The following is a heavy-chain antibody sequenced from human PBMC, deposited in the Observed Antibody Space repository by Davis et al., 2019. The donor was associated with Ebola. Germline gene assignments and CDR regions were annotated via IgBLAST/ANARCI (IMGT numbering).Heavy chain of an antibody. D-gene: IGHD4-11*01. CDR2: FDPEDGET. V-gene: IGHV1-24*01. CDR3: ATLRATVTTNYYYYGMDV. Sequence: ASLQVSCKASGYTLTDLSIHWVRQPPATGLEWMGAFDPEDGETIYAQKFRGRVTMTRDTSTDTAYMELSSLRSEDTAVYYCATLRATVTTNYYYYGMDVWGQGTTVTVSS. CDR1: GYTLTDLS. J-gene: IGHJ6*02.